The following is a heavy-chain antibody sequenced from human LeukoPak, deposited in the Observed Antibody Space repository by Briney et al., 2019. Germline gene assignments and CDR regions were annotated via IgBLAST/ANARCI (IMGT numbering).Heavy chain of an antibody. CDR1: GVSITTNY. D-gene: IGHD3-16*01. V-gene: IGHV4-4*07. J-gene: IGHJ4*02. CDR3: AREGAEGDYFDY. Sequence: SETLSLTCNVSGVSITTNYWTWIRQSAGKGLEWIGRIYSSGSTNYHPSLKSRVTISIDKSRNRLSLKLRSVTAGDTAIYYCAREGAEGDYFDYWGQGTLVTVSS. CDR2: IYSSGST.